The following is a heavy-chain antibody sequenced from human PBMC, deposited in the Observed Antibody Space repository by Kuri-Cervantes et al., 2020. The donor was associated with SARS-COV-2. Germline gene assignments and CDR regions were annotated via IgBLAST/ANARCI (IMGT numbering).Heavy chain of an antibody. V-gene: IGHV4-38-2*01. CDR3: ASGGGVVVPAEEAWFDY. D-gene: IGHD2-2*01. CDR1: GYSISSGYY. Sequence: ESLKISCAVSGYSISSGYYWGWIRQPPGKGLEWIGSIYYSGSTYYNPSLKSRVTISVDTSKNQFSLKLSSVTAADTAVYYCASGGGVVVPAEEAWFDYWGQGTLVTVSS. CDR2: IYYSGST. J-gene: IGHJ4*02.